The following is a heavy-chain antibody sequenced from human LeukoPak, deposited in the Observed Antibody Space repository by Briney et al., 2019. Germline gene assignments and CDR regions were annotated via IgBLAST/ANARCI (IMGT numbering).Heavy chain of an antibody. D-gene: IGHD5-24*01. CDR2: INHSGST. Sequence: SETLSLTCAVYGGSFSGYYWSWIRQPPWKGLEWIGEINHSGSTNYNPSLKSRVTISVDTSKNQFSLKLSSVTAADTAVYYCARLALSRDGYNYVRFQHDYWGQGTLVTVSS. CDR1: GGSFSGYY. J-gene: IGHJ4*02. CDR3: ARLALSRDGYNYVRFQHDY. V-gene: IGHV4-34*01.